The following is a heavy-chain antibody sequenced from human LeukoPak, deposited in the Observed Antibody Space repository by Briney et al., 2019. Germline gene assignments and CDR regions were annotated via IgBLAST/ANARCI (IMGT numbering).Heavy chain of an antibody. CDR2: ISGSGGST. V-gene: IGHV3-23*01. Sequence: GGSLRLSCAASGFTFSSYAMSWVRQAPGKGLEWVSAISGSGGSTYYADSVKGRFTISRDNSKNTLYLQMNSLRAEDTAVYYCAVGITMIVVVPGVDYWGQGTLVTVSS. CDR1: GFTFSSYA. J-gene: IGHJ4*02. CDR3: AVGITMIVVVPGVDY. D-gene: IGHD3-22*01.